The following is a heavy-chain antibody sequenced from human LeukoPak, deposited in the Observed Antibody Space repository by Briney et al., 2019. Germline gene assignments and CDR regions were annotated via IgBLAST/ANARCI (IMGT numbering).Heavy chain of an antibody. Sequence: GGSLEISRKGFGYSFTSFWNGRVRQMPGEGPGGMGINYPGDSDTRYSPSFQGQVTISADKSISTAYLQWSSLKASDTAMYYCARLLHYYDSSGYYPEYFQHWGQGTLVTVSS. CDR3: ARLLHYYDSSGYYPEYFQH. V-gene: IGHV5-51*01. CDR2: NYPGDSDT. D-gene: IGHD3-22*01. CDR1: GYSFTSFW. J-gene: IGHJ1*01.